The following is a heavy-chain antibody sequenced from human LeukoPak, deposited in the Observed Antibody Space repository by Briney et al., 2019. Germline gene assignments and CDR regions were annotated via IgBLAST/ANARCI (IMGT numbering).Heavy chain of an antibody. J-gene: IGHJ3*02. CDR3: ARIRDGYNDAYDI. V-gene: IGHV1-46*01. Sequence: ASVKVSCKASGYTFTKYYIHWVRQAPGQGLEWMGLINPGGDNTNYAQNFQGRVTMTRNTSTSTVYMELSSLRSEHTAIYYCARIRDGYNDAYDIWGQGTVVTVPS. D-gene: IGHD5-24*01. CDR1: GYTFTKYY. CDR2: INPGGDNT.